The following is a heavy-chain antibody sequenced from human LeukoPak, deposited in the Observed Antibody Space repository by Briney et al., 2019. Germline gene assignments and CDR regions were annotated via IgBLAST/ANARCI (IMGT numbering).Heavy chain of an antibody. D-gene: IGHD6-19*01. CDR2: IYYSGST. CDR3: ARTYDSGWPKRAYYFDY. Sequence: SETLSLTCTVSGGSISSYYWSWIRQPPGRGLEWIGYIYYSGSTNYNPSLKSRVTISVDTSKNQFSLKLSSVTAADTAVCYCARTYDSGWPKRAYYFDYWGQGTLVTVSS. CDR1: GGSISSYY. V-gene: IGHV4-59*01. J-gene: IGHJ4*02.